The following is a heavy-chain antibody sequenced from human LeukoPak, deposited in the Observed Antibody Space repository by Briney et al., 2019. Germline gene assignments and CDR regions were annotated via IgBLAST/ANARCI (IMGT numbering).Heavy chain of an antibody. CDR2: IYGGGST. V-gene: IGHV4-59*01. CDR3: ARDRELGY. Sequence: SETLSLTCIVSGGSISVYYWSWIRQPPGKGLEWIGYIYGGGSTNYNPFLKSRVTISIDTSKNQFSLRLSSVTAADTAVYYCARDRELGYWGQGALVTVSS. CDR1: GGSISVYY. D-gene: IGHD3-10*01. J-gene: IGHJ4*02.